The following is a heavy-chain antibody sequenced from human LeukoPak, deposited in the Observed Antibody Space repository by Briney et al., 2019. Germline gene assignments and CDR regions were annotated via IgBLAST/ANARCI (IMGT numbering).Heavy chain of an antibody. J-gene: IGHJ4*02. D-gene: IGHD3-3*01. Sequence: SETLSLTCTVSGGSISSNTYYWGWIRQPPGKGLEWIGSIYYSGSTYYNPSLKSRVTISVDTSKNQFSLKLSSVTAAVTAVYYCATRLRFLEWVGDYWGQGTLVTVSS. CDR2: IYYSGST. CDR1: GGSISSNTYY. V-gene: IGHV4-39*01. CDR3: ATRLRFLEWVGDY.